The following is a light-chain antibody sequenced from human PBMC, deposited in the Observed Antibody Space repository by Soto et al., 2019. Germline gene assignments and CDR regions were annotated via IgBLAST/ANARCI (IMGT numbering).Light chain of an antibody. Sequence: EIVLTQSPAPLSLSPGESATLSCRASQRVSSNLAWYQQKPGQAPRLLIYDASNRATGIPARFSGSGSGTDFTLTISSLEPEDFAVYYCQQRSPWPPLTFGGGTKVEIK. CDR1: QRVSSN. J-gene: IGKJ4*01. CDR2: DAS. V-gene: IGKV3-11*01. CDR3: QQRSPWPPLT.